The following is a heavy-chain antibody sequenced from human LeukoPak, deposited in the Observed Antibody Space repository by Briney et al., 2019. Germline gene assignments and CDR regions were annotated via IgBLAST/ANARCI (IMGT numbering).Heavy chain of an antibody. CDR3: AKNDRGRPADY. V-gene: IGHV4-39*01. CDR1: GGSISSGLYY. Sequence: SETLSLTCSVSGGSISSGLYYWSWIRQPPGKGLEWIVSMRYSGSTYYNPSLKSRVTISVDTSKNQYSLRLLSVTAADTSVYYCAKNDRGRPADYWGQGTLVTVSS. D-gene: IGHD1-26*01. CDR2: MRYSGST. J-gene: IGHJ4*02.